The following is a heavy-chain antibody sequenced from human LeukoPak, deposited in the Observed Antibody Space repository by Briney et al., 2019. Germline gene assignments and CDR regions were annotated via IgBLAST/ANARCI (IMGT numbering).Heavy chain of an antibody. CDR3: SLRSSGYYLTLDY. Sequence: SETLSLTCAVYGGSFSGYYCSWSRQPPGKGLEWIGEINHSGSTNYNPSLKSRVTISVATSKNQFSLKLSSVTAADTAVYYCSLRSSGYYLTLDYWGQGTLVTVSS. D-gene: IGHD3-22*01. V-gene: IGHV4-34*01. CDR1: GGSFSGYY. CDR2: INHSGST. J-gene: IGHJ4*02.